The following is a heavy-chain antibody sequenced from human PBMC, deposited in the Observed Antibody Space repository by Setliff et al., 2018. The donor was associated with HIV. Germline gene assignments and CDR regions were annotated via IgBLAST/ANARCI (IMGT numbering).Heavy chain of an antibody. CDR3: AKVMTLWFGASDS. V-gene: IGHV3-23*01. D-gene: IGHD3-10*01. CDR2: ISGSGTTT. Sequence: GGSLSLSCAASGFTFDDYAVTWVRQAPGKGIDYVSAISGSGTTTYYADSVRGRFTISRDNSTNTVYLQMHSLRAEDTALDYCAKVMTLWFGASDSWGQGTRVTVSS. CDR1: GFTFDDYA. J-gene: IGHJ5*01.